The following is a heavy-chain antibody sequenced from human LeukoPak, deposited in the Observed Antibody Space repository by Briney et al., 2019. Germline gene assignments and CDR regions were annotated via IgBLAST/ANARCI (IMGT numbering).Heavy chain of an antibody. J-gene: IGHJ4*02. Sequence: GGSLRLSCAAFGFTVSSNYMSWVRQAPGKGLEWVSVIYSGGSTYYADSVKGRFTISRDNSKNTLYLQKNSLRAEDTAVYYCARSTPYCSSTSCHHFDYWGQGTLVTVSS. CDR1: GFTVSSNY. CDR3: ARSTPYCSSTSCHHFDY. V-gene: IGHV3-53*01. D-gene: IGHD2-2*01. CDR2: IYSGGST.